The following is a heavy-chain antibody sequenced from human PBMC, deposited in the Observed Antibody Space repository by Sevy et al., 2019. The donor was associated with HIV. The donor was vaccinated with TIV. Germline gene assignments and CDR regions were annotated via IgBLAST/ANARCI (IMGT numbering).Heavy chain of an antibody. Sequence: GGSLRLSCAASGFTFYNYAMNWVRQAPGKGLEWVSTIFRSGETTYYADSVKARFTISRDNSKNTLYLQMNSLRTEDTALYYCAGASYDSSGSFDAFDLWGQGTMVTVSS. CDR2: IFRSGETT. CDR1: GFTFYNYA. J-gene: IGHJ3*01. V-gene: IGHV3-23*01. CDR3: AGASYDSSGSFDAFDL. D-gene: IGHD3-22*01.